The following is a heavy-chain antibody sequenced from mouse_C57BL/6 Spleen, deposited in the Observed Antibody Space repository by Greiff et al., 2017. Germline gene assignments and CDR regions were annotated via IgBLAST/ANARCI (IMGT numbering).Heavy chain of an antibody. Sequence: QVQLQQPGAELVKPGASVKLSCKASGYTFTSYWMHWVKQRPGRGLEWIGRIDPNSGGTKYNEKFKSKATLTVDKPSITAYMQLSSLTSEDSAVYYCARDWYYYGSRYFDVWGTGTTVTVSS. J-gene: IGHJ1*03. CDR3: ARDWYYYGSRYFDV. CDR1: GYTFTSYW. CDR2: IDPNSGGT. D-gene: IGHD1-1*01. V-gene: IGHV1-72*01.